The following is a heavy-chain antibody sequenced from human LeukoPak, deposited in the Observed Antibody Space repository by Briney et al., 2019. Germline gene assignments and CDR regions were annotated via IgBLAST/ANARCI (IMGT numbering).Heavy chain of an antibody. V-gene: IGHV3-74*01. Sequence: PGGSLRLSCAASGFTFSSSWMHWVRQAPGKGLVWVSRINSDGRSTTYADSVKGRFTVSRDNAKNSLYLQMNSLRAEDTAVYYCAELGITMIGGVWGKGTTVTISS. CDR1: GFTFSSSW. CDR2: INSDGRST. J-gene: IGHJ6*04. D-gene: IGHD3-10*02. CDR3: AELGITMIGGV.